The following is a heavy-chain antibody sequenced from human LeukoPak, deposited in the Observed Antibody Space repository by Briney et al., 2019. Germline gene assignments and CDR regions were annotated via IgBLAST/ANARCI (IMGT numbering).Heavy chain of an antibody. CDR2: IIPIFGTA. CDR1: GGTFSSYA. CDR3: ARVFGWLRIYYFDY. Sequence: EASVKVSCKASGGTFSSYAISWVRQAPGRGLEWMGGIIPIFGTANYAQKFQGRVTITADESTSTAYMELSSLRSEDTAVYYCARVFGWLRIYYFDYWGQGTLVTVSS. J-gene: IGHJ4*02. D-gene: IGHD5-12*01. V-gene: IGHV1-69*01.